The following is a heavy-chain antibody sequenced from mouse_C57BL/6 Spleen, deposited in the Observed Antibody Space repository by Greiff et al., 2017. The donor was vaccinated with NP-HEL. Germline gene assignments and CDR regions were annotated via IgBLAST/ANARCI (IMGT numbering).Heavy chain of an antibody. V-gene: IGHV5-16*01. Sequence: EVMLVESEGGLVQPGSSMKLSCTASGFTFSDYYMAWVRQVPEKGLEWVANINYDGSSTYYLDSLKSRFIISRDNAKNILYLQMSSLKSEDTATYYCARDSNYLYFDVWGTGTTVTVSS. CDR3: ARDSNYLYFDV. D-gene: IGHD2-5*01. CDR2: INYDGSST. CDR1: GFTFSDYY. J-gene: IGHJ1*03.